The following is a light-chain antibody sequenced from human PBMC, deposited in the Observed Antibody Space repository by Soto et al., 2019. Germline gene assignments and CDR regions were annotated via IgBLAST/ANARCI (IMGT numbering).Light chain of an antibody. CDR2: DAS. CDR1: QSVSNN. CDR3: QQYNNWPAIT. Sequence: EIVMTQSPGTLSLSPGERATLSCRASQSVSNNYLAWYQQKPGQAPRLIIYDASVRATGIPARFSGSGSGTDFTLTISSLQSEDFAVYYCQQYNNWPAITFGQGTRLEIK. J-gene: IGKJ5*01. V-gene: IGKV3D-15*01.